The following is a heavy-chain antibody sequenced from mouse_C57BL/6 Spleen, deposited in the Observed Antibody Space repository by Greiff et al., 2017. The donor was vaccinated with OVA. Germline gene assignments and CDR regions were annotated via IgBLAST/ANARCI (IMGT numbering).Heavy chain of an antibody. D-gene: IGHD1-1*01. CDR2: IDPSDSET. CDR1: GYTFTSYW. CDR3: AREDYGSSCGFAY. V-gene: IGHV1-52*01. Sequence: VQLQQPGAELVRPGSSVKLSCKASGYTFTSYWMHWVKQRPIQGLEWIGNIDPSDSETHYNQRFKDKATLTVDKSSSTAYMQLSSLTSEDSAVYYGAREDYGSSCGFAYWGQGTLVTVSA. J-gene: IGHJ3*01.